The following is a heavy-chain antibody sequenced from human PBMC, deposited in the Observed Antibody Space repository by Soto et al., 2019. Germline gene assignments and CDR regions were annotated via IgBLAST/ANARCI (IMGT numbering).Heavy chain of an antibody. CDR1: GFTFSDYY. CDR2: ISSNSNYT. Sequence: QVQLVESGGGLVKPGGSLRLSCAASGFTFSDYYMSWIRQAPGKGLEWVSYISSNSNYTYYADSVKGRFTISRDNAKNSLYLQMNTLRGEDTAVYFCARDVPIVGATAYWGQGALVTVSS. D-gene: IGHD1-26*01. V-gene: IGHV3-11*06. CDR3: ARDVPIVGATAY. J-gene: IGHJ4*02.